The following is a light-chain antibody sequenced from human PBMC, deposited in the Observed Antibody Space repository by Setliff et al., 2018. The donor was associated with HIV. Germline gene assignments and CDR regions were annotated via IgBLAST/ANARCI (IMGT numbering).Light chain of an antibody. CDR3: QVWDSSSDHPYV. Sequence: SYELTQPPSVSVAPGKTARITCGGNNIGSKSVHWYLQKPGQAPVLVIYYDTDRPSGIPERFSGSNSGNTATLTISRVEAGDEADYYCQVWDSSSDHPYVFGTGTKVT. J-gene: IGLJ1*01. CDR2: YDT. CDR1: NIGSKS. V-gene: IGLV3-21*04.